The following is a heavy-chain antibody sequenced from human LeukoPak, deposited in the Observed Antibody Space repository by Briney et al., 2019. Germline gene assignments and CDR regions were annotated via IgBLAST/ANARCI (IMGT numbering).Heavy chain of an antibody. CDR3: ARVPDFIARPCDS. V-gene: IGHV4-34*01. Sequence: SETLSLTCAVYGGSFSGNYWTLIRQTPGRGLEWVGESSPTGDTTGYNASLRGRATISVDSSKQQFSLKLTSVTAADTGVYYCARVPDFIARPCDSWGPGTLVTVSS. D-gene: IGHD2-21*01. CDR1: GGSFSGNY. CDR2: SSPTGDTT. J-gene: IGHJ4*02.